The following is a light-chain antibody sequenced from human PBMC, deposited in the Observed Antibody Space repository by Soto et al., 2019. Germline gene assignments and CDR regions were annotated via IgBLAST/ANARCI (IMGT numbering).Light chain of an antibody. CDR2: GNS. CDR3: QSYDNSLSGYV. CDR1: SSNIGAGYD. V-gene: IGLV1-40*01. Sequence: QSVLTQPPSVSGAPGQRVTISCTGSSSNIGAGYDVHWYQHLPGTAPKLLIYGNSNRPSGVPDRFSGSKSGTSASLAITGLQAEDETDYYGQSYDNSLSGYVFGTGTKLTVL. J-gene: IGLJ1*01.